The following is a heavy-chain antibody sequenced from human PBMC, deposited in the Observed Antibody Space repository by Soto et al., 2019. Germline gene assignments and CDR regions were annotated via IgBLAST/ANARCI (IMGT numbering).Heavy chain of an antibody. CDR2: IYYSGST. CDR3: ARARYYCSGTSCYYFDY. D-gene: IGHD2-2*01. V-gene: IGHV4-31*03. CDR1: GGSISSGGYY. Sequence: SETLSLTCTVSGGSISSGGYYWGWIRQDPGKGLEWIGYIYYSGSTYYNPSLKSRVTISVDMSKNQFSLQLSSVTAADTAVYYCARARYYCSGTSCYYFDYWGQGTLVTVSS. J-gene: IGHJ4*02.